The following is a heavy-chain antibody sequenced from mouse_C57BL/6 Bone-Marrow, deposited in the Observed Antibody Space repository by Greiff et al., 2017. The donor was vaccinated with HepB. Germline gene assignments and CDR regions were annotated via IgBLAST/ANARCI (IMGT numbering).Heavy chain of an antibody. CDR1: GYTFTSYW. J-gene: IGHJ3*01. CDR2: IDPSDSYT. V-gene: IGHV1-59*01. D-gene: IGHD2-5*01. Sequence: VQLQQPGAELVRPGTSVKLSCKASGYTFTSYWMHWVKQRPGQGLEWIGVIDPSDSYTNYNQKFKGKATLTVDTSSSTAYMQLSSLTSEDSAVYYCARMYSNYLAWFAYWGQGTLVTVSA. CDR3: ARMYSNYLAWFAY.